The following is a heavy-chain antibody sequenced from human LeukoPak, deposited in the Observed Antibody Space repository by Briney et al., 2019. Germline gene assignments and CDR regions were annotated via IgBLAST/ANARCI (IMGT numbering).Heavy chain of an antibody. V-gene: IGHV1-2*02. Sequence: GASAKVSCKTSGYTFTGYYLHWVRQAPGQRPEWMGRIDPDSGGTHYGQKFQGRVTVTRDTSITTVYMELSGLTSDDTAVYYCARVPGPYTTSRFDFWGQGTLVTVSS. J-gene: IGHJ4*02. D-gene: IGHD2-2*02. CDR1: GYTFTGYY. CDR3: ARVPGPYTTSRFDF. CDR2: IDPDSGGT.